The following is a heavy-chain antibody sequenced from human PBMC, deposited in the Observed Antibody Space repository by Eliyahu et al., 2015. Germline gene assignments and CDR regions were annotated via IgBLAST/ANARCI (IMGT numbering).Heavy chain of an antibody. V-gene: IGHV3-48*01. J-gene: IGHJ4*02. CDR1: GFXFSTYS. Sequence: EVQLVESGGGLVQPGGSLRLSCAASGFXFSTYSMNWVRQAPGKGLEGVSYISGRSYTIYYADSVKGRFTISRDNAKNSLYLQMNNLRAEDTAVYYCARGTPPMATPDYWGQGTLVTVSS. D-gene: IGHD2-15*01. CDR2: ISGRSYTI. CDR3: ARGTPPMATPDY.